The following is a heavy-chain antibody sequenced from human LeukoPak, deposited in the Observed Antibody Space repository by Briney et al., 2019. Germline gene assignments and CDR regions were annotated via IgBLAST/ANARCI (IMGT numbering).Heavy chain of an antibody. D-gene: IGHD1-1*01. Sequence: SSQTLSLTCTVSGGSISSGDYYWSWIRQPPGKGLEWIGYIYYSGSTYYNPSLKSRVTISVDTSKNQFSLKLSSVTAADTAVYYCASTQLVLGLGWFDPWGQGTLVTVSS. V-gene: IGHV4-30-4*01. J-gene: IGHJ5*02. CDR2: IYYSGST. CDR1: GGSISSGDYY. CDR3: ASTQLVLGLGWFDP.